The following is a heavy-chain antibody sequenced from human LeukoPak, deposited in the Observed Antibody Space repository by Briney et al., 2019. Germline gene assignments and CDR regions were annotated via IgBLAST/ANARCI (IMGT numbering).Heavy chain of an antibody. Sequence: PGGSLRVSCAASGFSFRSKWMSWFRQAPGKGPEWVAHIGPDGSETYSVDSAMGRFTISRDNAKNSVYLEMNSLRAEDTAVYYCATMVSISGDSWGQGTLVTVSS. V-gene: IGHV3-7*01. CDR1: GFSFRSKW. CDR3: ATMVSISGDS. J-gene: IGHJ5*01. CDR2: IGPDGSET. D-gene: IGHD2-8*01.